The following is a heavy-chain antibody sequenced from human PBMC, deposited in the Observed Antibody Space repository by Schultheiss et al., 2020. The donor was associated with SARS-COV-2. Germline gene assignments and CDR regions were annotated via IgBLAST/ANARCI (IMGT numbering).Heavy chain of an antibody. CDR1: GGSFSGYY. J-gene: IGHJ4*02. Sequence: SETLSLTCAVYGGSFSGYYWSWIRQPPGKGLEWIGYIYYSGSTNYNPSLKSRVTISVDTSKNQFSLKLSSVTAADTAVYYCARTRYYDFWVDYWGQGTLVTVSS. CDR2: IYYSGST. CDR3: ARTRYYDFWVDY. V-gene: IGHV4-59*12. D-gene: IGHD3-3*01.